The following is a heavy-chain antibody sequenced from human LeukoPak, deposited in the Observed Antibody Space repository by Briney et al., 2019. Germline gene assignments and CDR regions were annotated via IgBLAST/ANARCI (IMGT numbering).Heavy chain of an antibody. CDR3: ASHSSSPTYYYGMDV. V-gene: IGHV1-69*04. CDR2: IIPIFGIA. J-gene: IGHJ6*02. Sequence: SVKVSCKASGGTFSSYAISWVRQAPGQGLEWMGRIIPIFGIANYAQKFQGRVMITADKSTSTAYMELSSLRSEDTAVYYCASHSSSPTYYYGMDVWGQGTTVTVSS. D-gene: IGHD6-6*01. CDR1: GGTFSSYA.